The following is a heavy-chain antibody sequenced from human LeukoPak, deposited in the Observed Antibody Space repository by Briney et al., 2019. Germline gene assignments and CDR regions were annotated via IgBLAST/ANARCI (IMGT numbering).Heavy chain of an antibody. V-gene: IGHV4-61*05. Sequence: SETLSLTCTVSGGSISSSSYYWGWIRQPPGKGLEWIGYINYSGSTNYNPSLKSRVTISVDTSKNQFSLKLSSVTAADTAVYYCARGLIPFDPWGQGTLVTVSS. CDR1: GGSISSSSYY. CDR2: INYSGST. D-gene: IGHD3-16*01. CDR3: ARGLIPFDP. J-gene: IGHJ5*02.